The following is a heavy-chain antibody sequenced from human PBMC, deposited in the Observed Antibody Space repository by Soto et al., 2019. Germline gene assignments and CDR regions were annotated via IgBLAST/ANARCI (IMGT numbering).Heavy chain of an antibody. Sequence: QVQLVQSGAEMKKPGSSIKVSCKASGGAFSGYTFNWVRQAPGQGLEWMGRLISAVGQANNAQKFQGRLTSTADESASTVYMDLTSLTSEDTAVYFCAGGAVHTPTWMGVWGQGTLVIVSS. CDR3: AGGAVHTPTWMGV. D-gene: IGHD2-15*01. J-gene: IGHJ1*01. CDR2: LISAVGQA. CDR1: GGAFSGYT. V-gene: IGHV1-69*02.